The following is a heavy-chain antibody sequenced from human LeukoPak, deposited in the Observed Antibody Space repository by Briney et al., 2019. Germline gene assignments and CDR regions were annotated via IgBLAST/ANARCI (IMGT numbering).Heavy chain of an antibody. CDR3: ARDVVVVVAATHYYYYYGMDV. J-gene: IGHJ6*02. CDR2: IKQDGSEK. V-gene: IGHV3-7*01. D-gene: IGHD2-15*01. CDR1: GFTFNSYA. Sequence: PGGSLRLSCAASGFTFNSYAMNWVRQAPGKGLEWVANIKQDGSEKYYVDSVKGRFTISRDNAKNSLYLQMNSLRAEDTAVYYCARDVVVVVAATHYYYYYGMDVWGQGTTVTVSS.